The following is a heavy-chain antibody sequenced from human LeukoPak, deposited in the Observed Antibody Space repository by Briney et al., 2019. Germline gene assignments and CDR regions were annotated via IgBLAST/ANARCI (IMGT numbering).Heavy chain of an antibody. CDR3: ARAGCSSTSCYRPPNDAFDI. CDR1: GCTFSSYS. Sequence: GVSLRLSCAASGCTFSSYSMNWVRQAPGKGLEWVSSISSSSSYIYYADSVKGRYTISRDNAKNSLYLQMNSLRAEDTAVYYCARAGCSSTSCYRPPNDAFDIWGQGTMVTVSS. V-gene: IGHV3-21*01. J-gene: IGHJ3*02. CDR2: ISSSSSYI. D-gene: IGHD2-2*02.